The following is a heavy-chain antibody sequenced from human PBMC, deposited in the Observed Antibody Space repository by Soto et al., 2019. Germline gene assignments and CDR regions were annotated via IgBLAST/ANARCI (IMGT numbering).Heavy chain of an antibody. J-gene: IGHJ4*02. V-gene: IGHV5-51*01. D-gene: IGHD2-15*01. CDR2: IYPGDSDT. CDR1: GYSFTSYW. Sequence: GESLKISCKGSGYSFTSYWIGWVRQMPGEGLEWLGVIYPGDSDTRYSPSLQGQVTISVDKSISTAYLQWSSLRASDSAMYYCARSGGNAYRFSEYWGQGTLVTVSS. CDR3: ARSGGNAYRFSEY.